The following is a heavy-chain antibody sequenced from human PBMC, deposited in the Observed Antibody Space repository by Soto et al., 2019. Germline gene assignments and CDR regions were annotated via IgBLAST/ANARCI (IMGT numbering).Heavy chain of an antibody. V-gene: IGHV3-7*05. CDR1: GFTFSSYW. D-gene: IGHD2-8*01. Sequence: GGSLRLSCAASGFTFSSYWMSWVRQAPGKGLEWVANIKQDGSEKYYVDSVKGRFTISRDNAKNSLYLQMNSLGAEDTAVYYCASDKVDCTNGVCFHLDYYYGMDVWGQGTTVTVSS. CDR3: ASDKVDCTNGVCFHLDYYYGMDV. J-gene: IGHJ6*02. CDR2: IKQDGSEK.